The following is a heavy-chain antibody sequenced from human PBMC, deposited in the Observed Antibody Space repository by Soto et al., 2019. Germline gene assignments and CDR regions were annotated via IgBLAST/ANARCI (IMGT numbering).Heavy chain of an antibody. Sequence: GGSLRLSCAASGFTFSSYAMHWVRQAPGKGLEWVAVISYDGSNKYYADSVKGRFTISRDNSKNTLYLQMNSLRAEDTAVYYCARDRFPQYQLLGPYYYYGMDVWGQGTTVTVSS. CDR2: ISYDGSNK. CDR3: ARDRFPQYQLLGPYYYYGMDV. CDR1: GFTFSSYA. D-gene: IGHD2-2*01. V-gene: IGHV3-30-3*01. J-gene: IGHJ6*02.